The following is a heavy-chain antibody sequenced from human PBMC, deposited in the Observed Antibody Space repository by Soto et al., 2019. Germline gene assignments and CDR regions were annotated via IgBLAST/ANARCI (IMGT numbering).Heavy chain of an antibody. J-gene: IGHJ4*02. CDR2: IYHSGST. CDR1: GGSISSSSYD. Sequence: QLQLQESGPGLVKPSETLSLTCTVSGGSISSSSYDWGWIRQPPGKELEWIGAIYHSGSTYYHPSLKRRVTISVDTSKNQFSLRLTSLTAADTAVYFCARQTGGFGYYFDYWGQGTLVTVSS. D-gene: IGHD3-16*01. V-gene: IGHV4-39*01. CDR3: ARQTGGFGYYFDY.